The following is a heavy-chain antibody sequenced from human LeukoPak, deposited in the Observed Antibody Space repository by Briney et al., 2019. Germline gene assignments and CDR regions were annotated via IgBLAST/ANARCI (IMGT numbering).Heavy chain of an antibody. D-gene: IGHD3-3*01. Sequence: SETLSLTCALYGGSFSGYYWSWIRHPPGKGLECIRQLNHSGSTNYNPSLKSRVTISVDTSKSQFSLKLGSVTAADTAVYYCARGSYDFWSGYYTERFDPWGQGTLVTVSS. CDR1: GGSFSGYY. J-gene: IGHJ5*02. CDR3: ARGSYDFWSGYYTERFDP. CDR2: LNHSGST. V-gene: IGHV4-34*01.